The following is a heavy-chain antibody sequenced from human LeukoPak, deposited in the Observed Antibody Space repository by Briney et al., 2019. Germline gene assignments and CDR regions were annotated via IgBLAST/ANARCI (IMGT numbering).Heavy chain of an antibody. V-gene: IGHV3-7*01. Sequence: GGSLRLSCAASGFTFSSYWMTWVRQAPGRGLEWVANIKEDGSEEYYVDSVKGRFTISRDNAKNSLSLQMSSLRAEDTAVYYCARVRYTASHFFDYWGQGTLVTVSS. CDR2: IKEDGSEE. CDR3: ARVRYTASHFFDY. CDR1: GFTFSSYW. D-gene: IGHD1-14*01. J-gene: IGHJ4*02.